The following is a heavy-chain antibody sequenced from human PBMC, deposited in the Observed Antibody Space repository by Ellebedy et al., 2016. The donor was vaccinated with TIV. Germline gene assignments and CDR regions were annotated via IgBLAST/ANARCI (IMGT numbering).Heavy chain of an antibody. V-gene: IGHV3-21*06. CDR2: IRSTGSDK. CDR1: GFAFTSHY. J-gene: IGHJ4*02. CDR3: SRGWSTPDS. Sequence: GESLKISCETSGFAFTSHYMNWVRQSPGKGLEWVSSIRSTGSDKYYAESVEGRFTISRDNAQNTLFLQMNSLRAEDTAVYYCSRGWSTPDSWGQGTLVIVSS. D-gene: IGHD2-15*01.